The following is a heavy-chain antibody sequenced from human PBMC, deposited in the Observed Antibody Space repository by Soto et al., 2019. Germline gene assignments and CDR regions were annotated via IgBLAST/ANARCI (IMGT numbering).Heavy chain of an antibody. Sequence: SETLSLTCTVSGGSISSYYWSWIRQPPGKGLEWIGYIYYSGSTNYNPSLKSRVTISVDTSKNQFSLKLSSVTAADTAVYYCARDRIAAAGTNYYYYYYGMDVWGQGTRSPSP. D-gene: IGHD6-13*01. CDR3: ARDRIAAAGTNYYYYYYGMDV. CDR1: GGSISSYY. V-gene: IGHV4-59*01. J-gene: IGHJ6*02. CDR2: IYYSGST.